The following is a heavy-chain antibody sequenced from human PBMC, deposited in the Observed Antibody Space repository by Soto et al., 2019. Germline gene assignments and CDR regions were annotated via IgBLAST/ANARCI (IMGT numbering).Heavy chain of an antibody. J-gene: IGHJ4*02. CDR2: VSDDGSNK. CDR3: ATELVYDSSRWSFVY. D-gene: IGHD3-22*01. V-gene: IGHV3-30*03. CDR1: GFTFSSYG. Sequence: GGSLRLSCAASGFTFSSYGMHWVRQAPGKGLEWVAVVSDDGSNKYYADSVKGRFTISRDNSKNTLYLQMNSLRAEDTAVYYCATELVYDSSRWSFVYWGQGTLVTVP.